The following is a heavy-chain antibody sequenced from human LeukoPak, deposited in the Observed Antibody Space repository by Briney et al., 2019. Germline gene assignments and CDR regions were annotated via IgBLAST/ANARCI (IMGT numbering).Heavy chain of an antibody. D-gene: IGHD6-13*01. Sequence: PGGSLRLSCAASGFTFSDYYMSWIRQAPGKGLEWISYISSSGSGSIIYYADSVKGRFTISRDNAKNSLHLQMNSLRAEDTAVYYCAREGSSWLFADSWGQGTLVTVSS. CDR1: GFTFSDYY. CDR3: AREGSSWLFADS. V-gene: IGHV3-11*01. J-gene: IGHJ4*02. CDR2: ISSSGSGSII.